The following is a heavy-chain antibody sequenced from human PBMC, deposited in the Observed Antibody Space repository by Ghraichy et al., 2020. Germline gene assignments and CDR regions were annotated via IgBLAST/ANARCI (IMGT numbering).Heavy chain of an antibody. CDR1: GFSFSRHW. J-gene: IGHJ4*02. CDR2: IKSDGSDS. CDR3: ARDPYGDYKYGGTDY. V-gene: IGHV3-7*01. Sequence: GGSLRLSCAASGFSFSRHWMSWVRQAPGKGLEWVASIKSDGSDSVYVDSVKGRFIISRDNAKNSVSLEMNSLRADDTAVYYCARDPYGDYKYGGTDYWGQGARVSVSS. D-gene: IGHD4-17*01.